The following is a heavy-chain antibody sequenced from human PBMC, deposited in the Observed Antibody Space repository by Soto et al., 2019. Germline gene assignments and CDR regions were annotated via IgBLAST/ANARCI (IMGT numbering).Heavy chain of an antibody. J-gene: IGHJ5*02. CDR1: GFMFSSYA. Sequence: PGGSLRLSCAASGFMFSSYAMTWVRQAPGKGLEWVSVISGSGDNTYYADSVKGRFTISRDGSKDTLYLQMDSLRADDTAVYYCAKTFFSGSGSYRGWFDPWGQGTQVTVP. V-gene: IGHV3-23*01. CDR3: AKTFFSGSGSYRGWFDP. D-gene: IGHD3-10*01. CDR2: ISGSGDNT.